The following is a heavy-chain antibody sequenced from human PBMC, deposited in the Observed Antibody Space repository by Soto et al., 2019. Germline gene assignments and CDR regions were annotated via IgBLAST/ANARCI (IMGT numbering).Heavy chain of an antibody. CDR3: ARHVPGPAAFFDY. D-gene: IGHD2-2*01. J-gene: IGHJ4*02. Sequence: TCTVSGGSLSSSSYYWAWVRQPPGKGLEWIGTIYYSGSTYYNPSLKSRVTISVDTSKNQFSLNLSSVTAADTAVYYCARHVPGPAAFFDYWGQGTVVTAPQ. V-gene: IGHV4-39*01. CDR2: IYYSGST. CDR1: GGSLSSSSYY.